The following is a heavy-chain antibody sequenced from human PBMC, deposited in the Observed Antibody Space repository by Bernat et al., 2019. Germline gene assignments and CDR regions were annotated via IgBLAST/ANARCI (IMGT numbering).Heavy chain of an antibody. CDR2: INSDGSST. V-gene: IGHV3-74*02. D-gene: IGHD3-3*01. Sequence: EVQLLESGGGLVQPGGSLRLSCAASGFTFSSYAMSWVRQAPGKGLVWVSRINSDGSSTSYADSVKGRFTISRDNAKNTLYLQMNSLRAEDTAVYYCARAHVLRFLEWAGGNWFDPWGQGTLVTVSS. J-gene: IGHJ5*02. CDR1: GFTFSSYA. CDR3: ARAHVLRFLEWAGGNWFDP.